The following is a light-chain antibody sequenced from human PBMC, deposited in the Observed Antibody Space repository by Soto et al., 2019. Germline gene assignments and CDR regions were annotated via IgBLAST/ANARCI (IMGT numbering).Light chain of an antibody. Sequence: QSALTQPASLSGSPGQSITISCTGTSSDIGAYGYVSWFQQHPGKAPKLMISEVNNRPSGVSNRFSGSKSGNTAYLTISGLQVEDEAEYFCFSFTTTRTHVFGTGTKVP. CDR2: EVN. CDR3: FSFTTTRTHV. J-gene: IGLJ1*01. CDR1: SSDIGAYGY. V-gene: IGLV2-14*01.